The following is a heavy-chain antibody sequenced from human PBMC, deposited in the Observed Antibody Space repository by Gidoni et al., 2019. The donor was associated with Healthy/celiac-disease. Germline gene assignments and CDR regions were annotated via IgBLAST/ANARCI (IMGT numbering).Heavy chain of an antibody. CDR2: IYYSGST. Sequence: QLQLQESGPGLVKPSETLSLTCTVSGGSIRSSSYYWGWIRQPPGKGLEWIGSIYYSGSTYYNPSLKSRVTISVDTSKNQFSLKLSSVTAADTAVYYCARPIFGVVIEAVSFDYWGQGTLVTVSS. J-gene: IGHJ4*02. CDR3: ARPIFGVVIEAVSFDY. CDR1: GGSIRSSSYY. D-gene: IGHD3-3*01. V-gene: IGHV4-39*01.